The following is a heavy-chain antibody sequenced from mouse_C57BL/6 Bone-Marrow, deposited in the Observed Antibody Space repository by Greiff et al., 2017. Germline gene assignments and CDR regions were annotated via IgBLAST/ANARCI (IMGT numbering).Heavy chain of an antibody. CDR3: ARSTIYYYAMDY. D-gene: IGHD2-1*01. CDR1: GFTFSSYG. V-gene: IGHV5-6*02. Sequence: DVKLVESGGDLVKPGGSLKLSCAASGFTFSSYGMSLVRQTPDKRLEWVATISSGGSYTYYPDSVKGRFTISRDNAKNTLYLQMSSLKSEDTAMYYCARSTIYYYAMDYWGQGTSVTVSS. J-gene: IGHJ4*01. CDR2: ISSGGSYT.